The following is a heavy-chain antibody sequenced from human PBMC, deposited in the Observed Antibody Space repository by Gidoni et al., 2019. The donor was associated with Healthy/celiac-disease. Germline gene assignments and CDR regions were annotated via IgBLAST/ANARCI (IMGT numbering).Heavy chain of an antibody. CDR2: ISGSGGST. Sequence: EVQLLESGGGLVQPGGSLRLSCAASGFTFARYAMSWVRPAPGKGLEWVSAISGSGGSTYYADSVKGRFTISRDNSKNTLYLQMNSLRAEDTSVYYCAKDLRYSVGGGSCFFDYWGQGTLVTVSS. D-gene: IGHD2-15*01. CDR1: GFTFARYA. CDR3: AKDLRYSVGGGSCFFDY. J-gene: IGHJ4*02. V-gene: IGHV3-23*01.